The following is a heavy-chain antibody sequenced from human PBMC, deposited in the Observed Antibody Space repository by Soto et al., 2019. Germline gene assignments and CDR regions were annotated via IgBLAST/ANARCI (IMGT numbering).Heavy chain of an antibody. D-gene: IGHD2-15*01. CDR2: IYFGGST. Sequence: QLQLQESGPGLVKPSETLSLTCTVSVGSISSSTYYWGWIRQPPGKGLEWIGSIYFGGSTYYNPSLKSRVTISVDTSKSQFSLKLSSVTAADTAVYYCARRGGPADFWGQGTLVTVSS. CDR3: ARRGGPADF. J-gene: IGHJ4*02. V-gene: IGHV4-39*01. CDR1: VGSISSSTYY.